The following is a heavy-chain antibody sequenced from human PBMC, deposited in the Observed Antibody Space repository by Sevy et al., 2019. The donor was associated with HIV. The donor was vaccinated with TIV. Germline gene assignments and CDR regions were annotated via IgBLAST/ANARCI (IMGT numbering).Heavy chain of an antibody. CDR1: GFTFSSYG. CDR2: IRYDGSNK. CDR3: AKGARDYYGSGTLG. D-gene: IGHD3-10*01. V-gene: IGHV3-30*02. Sequence: GGSLRLSCAASGFTFSSYGMHWVRQAPGKGLEWVAFIRYDGSNKYYADSVKGRFTISRDNSKNTLYLQMNSLRAEETAVYYCAKGARDYYGSGTLGWGQGTLVTVSS. J-gene: IGHJ4*02.